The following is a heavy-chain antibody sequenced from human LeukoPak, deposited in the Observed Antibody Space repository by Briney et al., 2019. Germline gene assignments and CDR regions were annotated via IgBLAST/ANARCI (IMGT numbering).Heavy chain of an antibody. J-gene: IGHJ4*02. Sequence: GESLKISCQGSGYKFISHWIGWVRQMPGKGLEWMGIIYPHDSTTRHRPSFQGQVTFSADKSVSTAYLQWNSLKTWDPAIYYGGLETGGGGYSRHWGQGTLVTVSS. CDR3: GLETGGGGYSRH. V-gene: IGHV5-51*01. CDR1: GYKFISHW. CDR2: IYPHDSTT. D-gene: IGHD5-12*01.